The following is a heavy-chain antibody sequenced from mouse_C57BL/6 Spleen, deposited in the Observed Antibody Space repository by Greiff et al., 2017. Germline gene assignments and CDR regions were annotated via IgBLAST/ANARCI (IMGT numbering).Heavy chain of an antibody. D-gene: IGHD1-1*01. CDR1: GYTFTSYT. V-gene: IGHV1-4*01. CDR3: ARDDYGSSYLFAY. Sequence: QVQLQQSGAELARPGASVKMSCKASGYTFTSYTMHWVKQRPGQGLEWIGYINPSSGYTKYNQKFKDKATLTADKSSSTAYMQLSSLTSEDSAVDDCARDDYGSSYLFAYWGQGTLVTVSA. J-gene: IGHJ3*01. CDR2: INPSSGYT.